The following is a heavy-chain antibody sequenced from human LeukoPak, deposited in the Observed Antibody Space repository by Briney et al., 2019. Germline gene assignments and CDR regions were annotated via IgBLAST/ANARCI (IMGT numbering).Heavy chain of an antibody. Sequence: GGSLRLSCAASGFTFSSYAMHWVRQAPGKGLEWVAVISYDGSNKYYADSVKGRFTISRDNSKNTLYLQMNSLRAEDTAVYYRARVRRYCSSTSCYTYYYYGMDVWGQGTTVTVSS. J-gene: IGHJ6*02. CDR1: GFTFSSYA. CDR2: ISYDGSNK. D-gene: IGHD2-2*02. CDR3: ARVRRYCSSTSCYTYYYYGMDV. V-gene: IGHV3-30-3*01.